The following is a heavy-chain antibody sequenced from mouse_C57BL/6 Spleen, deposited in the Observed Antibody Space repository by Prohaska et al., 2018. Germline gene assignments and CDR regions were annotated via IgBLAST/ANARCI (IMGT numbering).Heavy chain of an antibody. CDR3: TRYYYGSSYKAY. CDR1: GYTFTDYE. Sequence: GAELVRPGASVTLSCKASGYTFTDYEMHWVKQTPVHGLEWIGAIDPETGGTAYNQKFKGKAILTADKSSSTAYMELRSLTSEDSAVYYCTRYYYGSSYKAYWGQGTLVTVSA. CDR2: IDPETGGT. V-gene: IGHV1-15*01. J-gene: IGHJ3*01. D-gene: IGHD1-1*01.